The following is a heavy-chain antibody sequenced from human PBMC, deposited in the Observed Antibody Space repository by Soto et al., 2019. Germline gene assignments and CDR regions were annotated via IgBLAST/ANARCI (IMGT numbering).Heavy chain of an antibody. CDR3: ARGAMVRGVTHPFDI. Sequence: WTWIRQHPGKGLEWIGYISASGNTYYNPSLKSRVTISGDTSKNHFALKLSSVTAADTAVYYCARGAMVRGVTHPFDIWGQGTMVTVSS. V-gene: IGHV4-31*02. D-gene: IGHD3-10*01. CDR2: ISASGNT. J-gene: IGHJ3*02.